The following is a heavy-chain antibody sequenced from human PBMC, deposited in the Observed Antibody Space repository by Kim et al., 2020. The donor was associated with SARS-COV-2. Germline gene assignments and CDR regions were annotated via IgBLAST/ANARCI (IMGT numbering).Heavy chain of an antibody. D-gene: IGHD3-3*02. Sequence: GGSLRLSCAGTGFTFASYWMHWVRQTPGKGLVWVSRINTDGTVTTYADSVEGRFTISRDNAKNTLYLQMNSLRVEDAALYFCARDKHYNQPDDWGRGPLVTVSS. V-gene: IGHV3-74*03. J-gene: IGHJ4*02. CDR2: INTDGTVT. CDR1: GFTFASYW. CDR3: ARDKHYNQPDD.